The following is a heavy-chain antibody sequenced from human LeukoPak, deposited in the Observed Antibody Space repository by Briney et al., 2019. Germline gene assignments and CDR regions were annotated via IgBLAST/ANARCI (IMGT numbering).Heavy chain of an antibody. V-gene: IGHV1-2*02. D-gene: IGHD5-12*01. J-gene: IGHJ5*02. CDR2: INPNNGGT. Sequence: ASVKVSCKASGYSFTGYYIHWVRQAPGQGLERMGWINPNNGGTNFAQKFQGRVTMTRDTPISTAYMELSRLRSDDTAIYYCAKDQNTGYANNWFDPWGQGTLVTVSS. CDR1: GYSFTGYY. CDR3: AKDQNTGYANNWFDP.